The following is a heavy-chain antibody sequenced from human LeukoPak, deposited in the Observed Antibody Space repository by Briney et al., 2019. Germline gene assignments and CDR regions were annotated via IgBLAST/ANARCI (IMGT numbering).Heavy chain of an antibody. Sequence: SVRVSSTASVHTSSTYNMPWVPRPPGQGLEWMGIINPSGGTSYAQKIQGRVTMTRDTSTTTVYMELSSLRSEDTAVYYCAREGVAATGLDYWGQGTLVTVSS. CDR3: AREGVAATGLDY. J-gene: IGHJ4*02. V-gene: IGHV1-46*01. CDR2: INPSGGT. D-gene: IGHD6-13*01. CDR1: VHTSSTYN.